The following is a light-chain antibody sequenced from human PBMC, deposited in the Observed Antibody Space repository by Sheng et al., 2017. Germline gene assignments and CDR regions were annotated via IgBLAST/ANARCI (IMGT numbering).Light chain of an antibody. CDR3: QQYDVSST. J-gene: IGKJ1*01. V-gene: IGKV3-20*01. CDR2: GAS. CDR1: QSVSSSY. Sequence: EIVLTQSPGTLSLSPGERATLSCRASQSVSSSYLAWYQQKPGQAPRLLIYGASSRATGIPDRFSGSGSGTDFTLTISRLEPEDFAVYYCQQYDVSSTFGQGTKVEIK.